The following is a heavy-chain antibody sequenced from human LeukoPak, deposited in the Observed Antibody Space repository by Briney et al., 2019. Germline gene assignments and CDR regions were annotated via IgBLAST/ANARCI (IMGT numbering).Heavy chain of an antibody. V-gene: IGHV3-30*03. CDR3: ARDFVAYDSSGYPPFVDY. J-gene: IGHJ4*02. D-gene: IGHD3-22*01. CDR1: GFTFSSYG. CDR2: LSYDGSNK. Sequence: GRSLRLSCAASGFTFSSYGMHWVRQAPGKGLEWVAVLSYDGSNKYYADSVKGRFTISRDNSNNTLFLQMNSLRAEDTAVYYCARDFVAYDSSGYPPFVDYWGQGTLVTVSS.